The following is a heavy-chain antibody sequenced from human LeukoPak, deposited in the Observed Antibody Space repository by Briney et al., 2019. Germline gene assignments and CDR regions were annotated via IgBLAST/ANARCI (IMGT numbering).Heavy chain of an antibody. CDR1: GGSFSGYY. CDR2: INHSGST. Sequence: SETLSLTCAVYGGSFSGYYWSWIRQPPGKGLEWIGEINHSGSTSYNPSLKSRVTISVDTSKNQFSLKLSSVTAADTAVYYCARGPASTNQDYWGQGTLVTVSS. D-gene: IGHD5/OR15-5a*01. V-gene: IGHV4-34*01. CDR3: ARGPASTNQDY. J-gene: IGHJ4*02.